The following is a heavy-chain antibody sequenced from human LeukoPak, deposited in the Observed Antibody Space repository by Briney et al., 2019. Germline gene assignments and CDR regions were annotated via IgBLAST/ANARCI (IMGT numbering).Heavy chain of an antibody. CDR3: ARLPARDGYNFDRMPIDY. CDR1: GFTFSTYS. D-gene: IGHD5-24*01. V-gene: IGHV3-21*01. CDR2: ISSSSYI. Sequence: GGSLRLSCVDSGFTFSTYSMNWVRQAPGKGLEWVSSISSSSYIYYADSVKGRFTISRDNAKNSLYLQMNSLRAEDTAVYYCARLPARDGYNFDRMPIDYWGQGTLVTVSS. J-gene: IGHJ4*02.